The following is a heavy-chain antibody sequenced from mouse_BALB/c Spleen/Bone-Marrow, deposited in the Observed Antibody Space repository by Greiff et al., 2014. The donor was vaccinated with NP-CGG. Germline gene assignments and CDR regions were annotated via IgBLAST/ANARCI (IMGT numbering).Heavy chain of an antibody. D-gene: IGHD1-2*01. CDR3: ARLHYYGYVAY. CDR1: GFDFSRFW. CDR2: INPDSITI. Sequence: VQLKESGGGLVQPGGSLKLSCAASGFDFSRFWMTWVQQAPGKGLEWIGEINPDSITINYTPSLKDKFIISRDNAKNTLYLQMGKVRSEDTALYYCARLHYYGYVAYWGQGTSATVSS. J-gene: IGHJ4*01. V-gene: IGHV4-1*02.